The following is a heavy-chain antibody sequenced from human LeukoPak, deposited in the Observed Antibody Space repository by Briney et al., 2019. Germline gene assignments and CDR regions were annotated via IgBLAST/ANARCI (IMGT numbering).Heavy chain of an antibody. CDR3: ASYRYSGSCYIY. CDR2: IKQDGSEK. J-gene: IGHJ4*02. Sequence: GGSLRLSCAASGFTFSHYWMTWVRQAPGKGLEWVANIKQDGSEKYYVDSVKGRFTISRDNAKNSLYLQMNSLRAEDTAVYFCASYRYSGSCYIYWGQGTLVTVSS. CDR1: GFTFSHYW. V-gene: IGHV3-7*01. D-gene: IGHD6-13*01.